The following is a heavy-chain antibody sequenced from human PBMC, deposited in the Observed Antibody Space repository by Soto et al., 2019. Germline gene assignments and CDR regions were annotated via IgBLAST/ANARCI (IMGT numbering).Heavy chain of an antibody. CDR2: IYYSGST. D-gene: IGHD3-10*01. Sequence: PSETLSLTCTVSGGSISSGDYYWSWIRQPPGKGLEWIGYIYYSGSTYYNPSLKSRVTISVDTSKNQFSLKLSSVTAADTAVYYCARGYNLPPNWFDPWGQGTLVTVS. CDR1: GGSISSGDYY. J-gene: IGHJ5*02. CDR3: ARGYNLPPNWFDP. V-gene: IGHV4-30-4*01.